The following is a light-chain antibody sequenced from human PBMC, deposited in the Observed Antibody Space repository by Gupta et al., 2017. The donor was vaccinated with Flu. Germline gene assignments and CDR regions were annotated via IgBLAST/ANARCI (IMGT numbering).Light chain of an antibody. Sequence: TISCTGSSSNIGAGYDVHWYQQLPGPAPKLLIYGNSNRPSGVPDRFSGSKSGTSASLAITGLQAEDEADYYCQSYDSSLSGLYVFGTGTKVTVL. J-gene: IGLJ1*01. CDR1: SSNIGAGYD. V-gene: IGLV1-40*01. CDR2: GNS. CDR3: QSYDSSLSGLYV.